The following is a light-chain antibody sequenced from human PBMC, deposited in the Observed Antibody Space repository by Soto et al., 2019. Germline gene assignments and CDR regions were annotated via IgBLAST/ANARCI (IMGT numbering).Light chain of an antibody. Sequence: QPVLTQPPSASASLGASVKLTCTLSRGHSSYAIAWHQQQPEKGPRYLMKLNSDGSHSKGDGIPDRFSGSSSGAERYLTISSLQSEDEADYYCQTWGTGIRVFGGGTKVTVL. J-gene: IGLJ3*02. CDR2: LNSDGSH. CDR1: RGHSSYA. CDR3: QTWGTGIRV. V-gene: IGLV4-69*01.